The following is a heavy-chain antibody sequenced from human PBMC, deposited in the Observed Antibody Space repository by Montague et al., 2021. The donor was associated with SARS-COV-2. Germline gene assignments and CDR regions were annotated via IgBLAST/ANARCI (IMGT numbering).Heavy chain of an antibody. CDR2: MYSDGINT. D-gene: IGHD3-10*01. J-gene: IGHJ4*02. V-gene: IGHV3-23*03. CDR3: ARFGKTYRDFDC. CDR1: GFTFSSFA. Sequence: SLRLSCAASGFTFSSFAMSWVRQAPGKGLEWVSVMYSDGINTFYADSVKGRFTISRDNSKNTLYLQLNSLRAEDTAVYYCARFGKTYRDFDCWGQGTLVTVSS.